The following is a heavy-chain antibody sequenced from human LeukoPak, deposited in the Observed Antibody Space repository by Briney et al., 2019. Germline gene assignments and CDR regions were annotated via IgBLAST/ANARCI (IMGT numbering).Heavy chain of an antibody. V-gene: IGHV3-33*08. CDR3: ARENTVTTLDP. Sequence: PGGSLRLSCSSSGFTFDDYGMSWVRQGPGKGLEWVAIIWYDGSKKYYADSVKGRFTISRDSSKNTLYLQMNSLRAEDTAVYYCARENTVTTLDPWGQGTLVTVSS. CDR1: GFTFDDYG. CDR2: IWYDGSKK. D-gene: IGHD4-17*01. J-gene: IGHJ5*02.